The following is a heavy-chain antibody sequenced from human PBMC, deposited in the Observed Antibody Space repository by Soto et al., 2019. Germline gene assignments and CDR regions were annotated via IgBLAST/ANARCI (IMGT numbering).Heavy chain of an antibody. CDR2: INLSGSP. CDR3: ATFPPEGRTATPRGDDAFDL. J-gene: IGHJ3*01. D-gene: IGHD3-10*01. CDR1: GGSFSGYY. V-gene: IGHV4-34*02. Sequence: QLHLEQRGAGLLKPSETLSLTCDMYGGSFSGYYWGWVRQAPGKGLEWIVDINLSGSPNYNPSLQSRVSVSLDSSKTHFYLKLSAVTAADTAVYYCATFPPEGRTATPRGDDAFDLWGQGTLVTVSS.